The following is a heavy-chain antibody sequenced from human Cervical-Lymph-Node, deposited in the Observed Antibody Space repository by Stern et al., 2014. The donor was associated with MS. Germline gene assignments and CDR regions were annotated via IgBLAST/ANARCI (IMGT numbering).Heavy chain of an antibody. J-gene: IGHJ4*02. D-gene: IGHD5-24*01. CDR3: ARGGDGYPY. Sequence: VQLVESGGGVVQPGGSLRLSCAASGVSFSAYTMHWVRQAPGKRLEWVSLISYDGSNENYADSVRGRFTISRDNSRYTLYLQMNDLRTEDTAVYYCARGGDGYPYWGQGTLVTVSS. CDR1: GVSFSAYT. V-gene: IGHV3-30*01. CDR2: ISYDGSNE.